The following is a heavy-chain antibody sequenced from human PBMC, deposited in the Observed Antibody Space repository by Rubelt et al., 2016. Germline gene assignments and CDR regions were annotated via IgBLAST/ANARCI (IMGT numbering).Heavy chain of an antibody. CDR1: GGSFSGYY. CDR2: INHSGST. Sequence: QVQLQQWGAGLLKPSETLSLTCAVYGGSFSGYYWSWIRQPPGKGLEWIGEINHSGSTNYNPSLKRRVTISVDTSKYQFSLELGAVADADTAVYYCARKSSSWYWFDPWGQGTLVTVSS. CDR3: ARKSSSWYWFDP. D-gene: IGHD6-13*01. V-gene: IGHV4-34*01. J-gene: IGHJ5*02.